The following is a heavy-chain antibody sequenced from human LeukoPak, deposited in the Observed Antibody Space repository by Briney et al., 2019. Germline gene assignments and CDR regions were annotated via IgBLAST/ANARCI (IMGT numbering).Heavy chain of an antibody. CDR1: GGSISSGAYY. CDR3: ARVFPSSMGLDY. V-gene: IGHV4-39*07. J-gene: IGHJ4*02. D-gene: IGHD3-3*01. Sequence: PSETLSLTCTVSGGSISSGAYYWAWIRQPPGKGLEWIGEINHSGSTNYNPSLKSRVTISVDTSKNQFSLKLSSVTAADTAVYYCARVFPSSMGLDYWGQGTLVTVSS. CDR2: INHSGST.